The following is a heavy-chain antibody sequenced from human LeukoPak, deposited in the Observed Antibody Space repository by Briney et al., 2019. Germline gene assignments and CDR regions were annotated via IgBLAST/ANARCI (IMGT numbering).Heavy chain of an antibody. CDR1: GYTFTSYY. D-gene: IGHD3-22*01. CDR3: ARVGYYYDSSGYYYVSKFDY. J-gene: IGHJ4*02. CDR2: INPSADST. Sequence: ASVKVSCKASGYTFTSYYMNWVRQAPGQGLEWMGIINPSADSTNYAQKFQGRVTMTRDTSTSTVYMELSSLRSEDTAVYYCARVGYYYDSSGYYYVSKFDYWGQGTLVTVSS. V-gene: IGHV1-46*01.